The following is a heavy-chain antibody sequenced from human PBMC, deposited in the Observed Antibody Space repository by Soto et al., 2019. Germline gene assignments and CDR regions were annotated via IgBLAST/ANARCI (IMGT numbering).Heavy chain of an antibody. CDR1: GYTFTNHG. CDR3: CSSQTPTSFDY. J-gene: IGHJ4*02. V-gene: IGHV1-18*01. D-gene: IGHD2-15*01. CDR2: INTYNGNT. Sequence: QVQLVQSETEVKKPGASVKVSCKASGYTFTNHGISWVRQAPGQGLELMGWINTYNGNTKYPQEFQGRVTMTADTSTSTAYMELRSLRSDDTAVYYCCSSQTPTSFDYWGQGTLVTVSS.